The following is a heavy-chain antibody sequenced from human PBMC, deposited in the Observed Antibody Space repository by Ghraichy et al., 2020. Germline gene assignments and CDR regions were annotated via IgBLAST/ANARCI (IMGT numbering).Heavy chain of an antibody. CDR1: GYTFTGYY. Sequence: ASVKVSCKASGYTFTGYYMHWARQAPGQGLEWMGWINPNNDATKYAQKFQGRVTMTRDTSISTAYMELGRLRSDDTAVYYCARQEDGNYFGYWGQGTLVTVSS. CDR2: INPNNDAT. V-gene: IGHV1-2*02. CDR3: ARQEDGNYFGY. J-gene: IGHJ4*02.